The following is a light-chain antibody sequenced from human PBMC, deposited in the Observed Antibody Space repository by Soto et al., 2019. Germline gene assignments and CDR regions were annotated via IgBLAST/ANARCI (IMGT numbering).Light chain of an antibody. V-gene: IGKV3-15*01. CDR3: KKNNSWPLT. Sequence: EIVMTQSPATLSASPGERATLSCRASQSVSSDLAWYQQKPGQAPKLLIYGASTRATGIPARFRGSGSGTEFTLTITSLQFEDFAVFYCKKNNSWPLTFGGGTKVEIK. J-gene: IGKJ4*01. CDR1: QSVSSD. CDR2: GAS.